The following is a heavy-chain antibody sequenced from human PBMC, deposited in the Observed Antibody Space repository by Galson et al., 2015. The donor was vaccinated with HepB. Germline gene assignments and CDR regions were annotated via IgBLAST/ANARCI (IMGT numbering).Heavy chain of an antibody. V-gene: IGHV1-2*06. Sequence: SVKVSCKASGYTFTGYYMHWVRQAPGQGLEWMGRINPNSGGTNYAQTFQGRATMTRDTSISTAYMELSRLRSDDKAVYYCARDRRSAIAAAGQEVYWGQGTLVTVS. CDR3: ARDRRSAIAAAGQEVY. J-gene: IGHJ4*02. D-gene: IGHD6-13*01. CDR1: GYTFTGYY. CDR2: INPNSGGT.